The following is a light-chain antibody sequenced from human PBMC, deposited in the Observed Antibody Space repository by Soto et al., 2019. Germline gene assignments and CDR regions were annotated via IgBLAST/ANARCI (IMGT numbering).Light chain of an antibody. J-gene: IGLJ1*01. CDR1: SSDVGDYYY. Sequence: QSVLTQPASVSGSPGQSITISCTGISSDVGDYYYVSWYQHHPGKAPKFIIYGVSNRPSGVSNRFSGSKSGNTASLTISGLETDDEADYYCSYSTNSVNFVFGTGTKLTVL. CDR3: SYSTNSVNFV. CDR2: GVS. V-gene: IGLV2-14*01.